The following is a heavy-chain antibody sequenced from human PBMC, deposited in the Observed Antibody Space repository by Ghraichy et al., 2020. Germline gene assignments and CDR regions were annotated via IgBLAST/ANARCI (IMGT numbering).Heavy chain of an antibody. D-gene: IGHD6-13*01. Sequence: GGSLRLSCAASGFTFSNAWMNWVRQAPGKGLEWVGRIKSKTDGGTTDYAAPVKGRFTISRDDSKNTLYLQMNSLKTEDTAVYYCTTDHSSSWYVNFDYWGQGTLVTVSS. V-gene: IGHV3-15*07. J-gene: IGHJ4*02. CDR2: IKSKTDGGTT. CDR3: TTDHSSSWYVNFDY. CDR1: GFTFSNAW.